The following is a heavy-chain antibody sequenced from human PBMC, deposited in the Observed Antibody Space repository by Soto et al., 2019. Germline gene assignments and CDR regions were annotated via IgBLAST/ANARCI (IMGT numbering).Heavy chain of an antibody. V-gene: IGHV3-48*01. Sequence: EVQLVESGGGLVQPGGSLRLSCAASGFVFSSYTMNWVRQAPGKGLEWVSYISSSSSTIYYADSVKGRFTISRDNAKNSLYMQMDSLRAEDTAVYYCARGSYYYNNMDVWGEGATVTVSS. CDR1: GFVFSSYT. CDR3: ARGSYYYNNMDV. J-gene: IGHJ6*03. CDR2: ISSSSSTI.